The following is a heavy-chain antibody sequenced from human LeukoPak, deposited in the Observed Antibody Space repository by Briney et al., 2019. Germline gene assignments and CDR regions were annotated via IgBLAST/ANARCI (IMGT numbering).Heavy chain of an antibody. D-gene: IGHD3-16*01. V-gene: IGHV3-21*04. CDR1: GFTFSSYS. Sequence: GGSLRLSCAASGFTFSSYSMNWVRQTPGRGLEWVSSIRFTGSYIYYADSVKGRFTISRDDAKNLLSLQMISLRAEDTAVYYCAKFSGVQYDRSPNYEYYYAMDVWGQGTTVTVSS. CDR2: IRFTGSYI. CDR3: AKFSGVQYDRSPNYEYYYAMDV. J-gene: IGHJ6*02.